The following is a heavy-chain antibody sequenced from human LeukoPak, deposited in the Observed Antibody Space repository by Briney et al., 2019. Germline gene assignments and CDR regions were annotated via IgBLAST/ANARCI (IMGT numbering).Heavy chain of an antibody. CDR1: GFTFSSYG. CDR2: ISYDGSNK. D-gene: IGHD3-10*01. J-gene: IGHJ5*02. V-gene: IGHV3-30*03. CDR3: ARDPRITMVRGVIGWFDP. Sequence: GRSLRLSCAASGFTFSSYGMHWVRQAPGKGLEWVAVISYDGSNKYYADSVKGRFTISRDNSKNTLYLQMNSLRAEDTAVYYCARDPRITMVRGVIGWFDPWGQGTLVTVSS.